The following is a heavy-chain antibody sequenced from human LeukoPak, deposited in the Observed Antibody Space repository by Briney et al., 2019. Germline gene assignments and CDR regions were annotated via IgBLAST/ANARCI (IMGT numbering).Heavy chain of an antibody. D-gene: IGHD6-13*01. CDR2: IYYSGST. CDR3: ARRVGSSWLFDY. V-gene: IGHV4-30-4*08. CDR1: GGSISSGDYY. J-gene: IGHJ4*02. Sequence: TLSLTCTVSGGSISSGDYYWSWIRQPPGKGLEWIGYIYYSGSTYYNPSLKSRVTISVDTSKNQFSLKLGSVTAADTAVYYCARRVGSSWLFDYWGQGTLVTVSS.